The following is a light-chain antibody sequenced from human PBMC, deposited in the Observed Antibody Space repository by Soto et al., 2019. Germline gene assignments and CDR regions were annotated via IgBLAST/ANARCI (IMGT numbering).Light chain of an antibody. CDR1: QSVSSN. CDR3: QQYGSSPWT. CDR2: GAA. Sequence: EIVMTQSPGTLSLSPGERATLSCRASQSVSSNLAWYQQKPGQAPRLLIYGAATRATGIPDRFSGGGSGTDFTLTISRLEPEDFAVYYCQQYGSSPWTFGQGTKVDIK. J-gene: IGKJ1*01. V-gene: IGKV3-20*01.